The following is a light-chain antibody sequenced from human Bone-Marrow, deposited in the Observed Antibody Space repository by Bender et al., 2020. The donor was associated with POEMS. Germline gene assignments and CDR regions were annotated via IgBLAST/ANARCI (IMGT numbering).Light chain of an antibody. V-gene: IGLV2-14*01. CDR1: SSDVGGYDY. Sequence: QSALTQPASVSGSPGQSITISCTGTSSDVGGYDYVSWYQQHPGKAPKVMIYDVSNRPSGVSNRFSGSKSDNTASLTISGLQSEDEADYYCAVWDDSLNGWVFGGGTKLTVL. CDR2: DVS. J-gene: IGLJ3*02. CDR3: AVWDDSLNGWV.